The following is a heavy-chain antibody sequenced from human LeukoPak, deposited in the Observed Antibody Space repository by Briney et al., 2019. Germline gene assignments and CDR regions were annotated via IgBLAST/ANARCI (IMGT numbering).Heavy chain of an antibody. J-gene: IGHJ4*02. CDR1: GFTFSDYY. CDR3: ARDLPGYIAALLFDY. CDR2: ISSSGSTI. V-gene: IGHV3-11*04. D-gene: IGHD6-6*01. Sequence: PGGSLRLSRAASGFTFSDYYMSWIRQAPGKGLEWVSYISSSGSTIYYADSVKGRFTISRDNAKNSLYLQMNSLRAEDTAVYYCARDLPGYIAALLFDYWGQGTLVTVSS.